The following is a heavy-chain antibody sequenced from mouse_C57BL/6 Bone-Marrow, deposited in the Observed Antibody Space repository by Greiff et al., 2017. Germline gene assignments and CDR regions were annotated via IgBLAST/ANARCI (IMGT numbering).Heavy chain of an antibody. Sequence: QVQLQQPGAELVMPGASVKLSCQASGYTFTSYWMHWVHQTPGQGLEWIGEIDPSDSYTNYNQKFKGKFTLSIDKSSSTAYMQLSSLTSEDSACYYCERFYYEYDEGFAYWGQGTLVTVSA. J-gene: IGHJ3*01. V-gene: IGHV1-69*01. CDR1: GYTFTSYW. D-gene: IGHD2-4*01. CDR3: ERFYYEYDEGFAY. CDR2: IDPSDSYT.